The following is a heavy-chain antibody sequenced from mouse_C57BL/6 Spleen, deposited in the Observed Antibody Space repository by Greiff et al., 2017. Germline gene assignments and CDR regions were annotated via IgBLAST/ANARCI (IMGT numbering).Heavy chain of an antibody. CDR2: IDPETGGT. Sequence: QVQLQQSGAELVRPGASVTLSCKASGYTFTDYEMHWVKQTPVHGLEWIGAIDPETGGTAYNQKFKGKAILTADKSSSTAYMELRSLTSEDSAVYYCTRSIITTVVADYWGQGTTLTVSS. D-gene: IGHD1-1*01. V-gene: IGHV1-15*01. J-gene: IGHJ2*01. CDR3: TRSIITTVVADY. CDR1: GYTFTDYE.